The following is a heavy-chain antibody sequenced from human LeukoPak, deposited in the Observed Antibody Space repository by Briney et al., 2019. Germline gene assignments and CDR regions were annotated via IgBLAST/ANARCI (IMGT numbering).Heavy chain of an antibody. V-gene: IGHV3-23*01. CDR3: AKRGVVIRVILVGFYKEAYYFDS. D-gene: IGHD3-22*01. CDR1: GITLSNYG. Sequence: GGSLRLSCAVSGITLSNYGMSWVRQAPGKGLEWVAGISGRAGGTYYADSVKGRFTISRDNAKNTLYLQLNNLRAEDTAVYFCAKRGVVIRVILVGFYKEAYYFDSWGQGALVTVSS. J-gene: IGHJ4*02. CDR2: ISGRAGGT.